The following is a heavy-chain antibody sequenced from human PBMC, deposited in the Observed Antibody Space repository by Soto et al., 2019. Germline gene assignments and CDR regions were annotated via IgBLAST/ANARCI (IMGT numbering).Heavy chain of an antibody. CDR3: AKVGDSTSWDMWFDP. Sequence: EVQLLESGGGLIQPGGSLRLSCAASGLTFSSYAMNWVRQAPGRGLEWVSSIGTTGGSTYYADSVKGRFTISRDNSRNTLYLQMNSLRTEDTAIYYCAKVGDSTSWDMWFDPWGQGTLVTVSS. D-gene: IGHD2-2*01. CDR2: IGTTGGST. J-gene: IGHJ5*02. CDR1: GLTFSSYA. V-gene: IGHV3-23*01.